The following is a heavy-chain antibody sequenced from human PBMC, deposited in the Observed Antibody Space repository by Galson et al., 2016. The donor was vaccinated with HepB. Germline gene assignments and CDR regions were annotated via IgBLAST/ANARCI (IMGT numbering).Heavy chain of an antibody. V-gene: IGHV3-21*01. CDR2: ISSYSTYI. D-gene: IGHD5-18*01. J-gene: IGHJ4*02. CDR3: ARGGPGYSYGTFYIDY. CDR1: GFTFSLHS. Sequence: SLRLSCAASGFTFSLHSMNWVRQAPGKGLEWVSSISSYSTYIYYADSVKGRFTISRDNAKNSLYLQMNSLRAEDTAVYYCARGGPGYSYGTFYIDYWGQGTLVTVSS.